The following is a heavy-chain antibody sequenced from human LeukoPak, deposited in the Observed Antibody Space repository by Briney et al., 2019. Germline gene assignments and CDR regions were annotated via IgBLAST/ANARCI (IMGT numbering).Heavy chain of an antibody. CDR3: AREVAYSSSWYPFDY. CDR2: IYTSGST. Sequence: PSETLSLTCTVSGGSISSYYWSWIRQPAGKGLEWIGRIYTSGSTNYNPSLKSRVTMSVDTSKNQYSLKLSSVTAADTAVYYCAREVAYSSSWYPFDYWGQGTLVTVSS. D-gene: IGHD6-13*01. CDR1: GGSISSYY. J-gene: IGHJ4*02. V-gene: IGHV4-4*07.